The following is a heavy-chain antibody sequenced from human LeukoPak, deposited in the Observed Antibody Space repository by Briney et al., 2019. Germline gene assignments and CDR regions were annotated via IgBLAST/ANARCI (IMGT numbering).Heavy chain of an antibody. CDR1: GFTFNTYA. CDR3: AKGGGSRNFDY. CDR2: ISGSGGST. V-gene: IGHV3-23*01. J-gene: IGHJ4*02. D-gene: IGHD1-26*01. Sequence: PGGSLRLSCAASGFTFNTYAMSWVRQAPGKGLEWVSTISGSGGSTYYADSVKGRFTISRDNSKNTLYLQMNSLRAEDTAVYYCAKGGGSRNFDYWGQGTLVAVSS.